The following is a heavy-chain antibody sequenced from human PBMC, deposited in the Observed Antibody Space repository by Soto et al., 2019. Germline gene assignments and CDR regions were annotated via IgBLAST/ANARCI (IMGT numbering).Heavy chain of an antibody. CDR3: AREVVGDYDILTGYYRPNYGMDV. CDR2: INPSGGST. V-gene: IGHV1-46*01. D-gene: IGHD3-9*01. J-gene: IGHJ6*02. CDR1: GYTFTSYY. Sequence: GASVKVSCKASGYTFTSYYMHWVRQAPGQGLEWMGIINPSGGSTSYAQKFQGRVTMTRDTSTSTVYMELSSLRSEDTAVYYCAREVVGDYDILTGYYRPNYGMDVWGQRTTVTVSS.